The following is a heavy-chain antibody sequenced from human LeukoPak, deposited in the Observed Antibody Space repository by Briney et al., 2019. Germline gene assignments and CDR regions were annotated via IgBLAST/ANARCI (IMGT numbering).Heavy chain of an antibody. J-gene: IGHJ4*02. V-gene: IGHV4-61*01. CDR1: GYSISSGYY. D-gene: IGHD6-6*01. CDR2: IYYSGST. Sequence: SETLSLTCTVSGYSISSGYYWGWIRQPPGKGLEWIGYIYYSGSTNYNPSLKSRVTISVDTSKNQFSLKLSSVTAADTAVYYCARVRYYSSPSDFDYWGQGTLVTVSS. CDR3: ARVRYYSSPSDFDY.